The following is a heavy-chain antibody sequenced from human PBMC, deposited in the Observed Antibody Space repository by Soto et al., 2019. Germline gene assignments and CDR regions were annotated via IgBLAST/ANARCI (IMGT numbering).Heavy chain of an antibody. CDR1: GFTFDDYA. J-gene: IGHJ4*02. CDR2: ISWNSGSI. Sequence: EVQLVESGGGLVQPGRSLRLSCAASGFTFDDYAMHWVRQAPGKGLEWVSGISWNSGSIGYADSVKGQFTISRDNAKNSLYLQMNSLRAEDTALYYCAKGRGYSGYAPVDYWGQGTLVTVSS. D-gene: IGHD5-12*01. CDR3: AKGRGYSGYAPVDY. V-gene: IGHV3-9*01.